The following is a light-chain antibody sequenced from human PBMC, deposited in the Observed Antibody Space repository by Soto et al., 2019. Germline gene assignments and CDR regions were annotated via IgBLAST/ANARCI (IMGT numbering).Light chain of an antibody. CDR2: DDN. Sequence: QSVLTQPPSVSAAPGQKVTISCFVSSSNIGGNSVSWYQQLPGTAPKLLIYDDNKRPSGIPDRFSGSKSGTSATLGITGFQTGDEADYYCGSWDSSLSAYVFGTGTKVTVL. V-gene: IGLV1-51*01. J-gene: IGLJ1*01. CDR3: GSWDSSLSAYV. CDR1: SSNIGGNS.